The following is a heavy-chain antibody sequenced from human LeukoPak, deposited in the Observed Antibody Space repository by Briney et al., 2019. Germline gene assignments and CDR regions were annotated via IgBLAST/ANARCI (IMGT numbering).Heavy chain of an antibody. D-gene: IGHD5-18*01. CDR2: ISGSGGST. V-gene: IGHV3-23*01. CDR3: AKDAYGGYSYGLIDY. CDR1: GVTFSSYA. J-gene: IGHJ4*02. Sequence: GGSLRLSCAASGVTFSSYAMSWVRQAPGKGLEWVSAISGSGGSTYYADSVKGRFTISRDNSKNTLYLQMNSLRAEDTAVYYCAKDAYGGYSYGLIDYWGQGTLVTVSS.